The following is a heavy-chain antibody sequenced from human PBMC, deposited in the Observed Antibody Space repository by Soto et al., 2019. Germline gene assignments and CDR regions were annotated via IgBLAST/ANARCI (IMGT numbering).Heavy chain of an antibody. CDR2: IYYSGST. CDR1: GDSISSYNYY. V-gene: IGHV4-39*01. J-gene: IGHJ5*02. CDR3: ARQVPAAIRLGWFDP. Sequence: SETLSLTCTVSGDSISSYNYYWGWIRQPPGKGLEWIGSIYYSGSTYYRPSLKSRVTISVDTSKNQFSLKLSSVTAADTAVYYCARQVPAAIRLGWFDPWGQGTLVTVSS. D-gene: IGHD2-2*02.